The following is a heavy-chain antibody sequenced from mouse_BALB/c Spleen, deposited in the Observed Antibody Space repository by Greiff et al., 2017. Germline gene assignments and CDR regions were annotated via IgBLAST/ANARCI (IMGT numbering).Heavy chain of an antibody. Sequence: VQLQQSGPELEKPGASVKISCKASGYSFTGYNMNWVKQSNGKSLEWIGNIDPYNGGTSYNQKFKGKATLTVDKSSSTAFMHLNSLTSEDSAVYYCARSSFTTADYWGQGTTLTVAS. CDR2: IDPYNGGT. D-gene: IGHD1-2*01. CDR3: ARSSFTTADY. J-gene: IGHJ2*01. V-gene: IGHV1S135*01. CDR1: GYSFTGYN.